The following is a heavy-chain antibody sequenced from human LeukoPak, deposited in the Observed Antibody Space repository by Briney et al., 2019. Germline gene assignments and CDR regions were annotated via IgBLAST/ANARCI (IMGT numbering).Heavy chain of an antibody. D-gene: IGHD5-18*01. J-gene: IGHJ5*02. CDR2: IYYSGST. Sequence: SETLSLTCTVSGGSISSSSYYWGWIRQPPGKGLEWIGSIYYSGSTYYNPSLKSRVTISVDTSKNQFSLKLSSVTAADTAVYYCARAERVIQLWFGNWFDPWGQGTLVTVSS. V-gene: IGHV4-39*07. CDR3: ARAERVIQLWFGNWFDP. CDR1: GGSISSSSYY.